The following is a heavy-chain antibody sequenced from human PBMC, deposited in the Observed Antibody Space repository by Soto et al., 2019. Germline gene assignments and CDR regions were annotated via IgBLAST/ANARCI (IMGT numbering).Heavy chain of an antibody. J-gene: IGHJ5*02. CDR3: SKANGFRLGLQGEWFGP. Sequence: ELQMVESGGGLVQPGRSLRLSCAASGFTFDDYAMHWVRQAPGKGLEWVSGIAWDSNKKHYAESVKGRFTISRDNAKNPLFLEMGELRPEDKAFYYCSKANGFRLGLQGEWFGPWGQGTLVTVSS. CDR1: GFTFDDYA. D-gene: IGHD2-8*01. CDR2: IAWDSNKK. V-gene: IGHV3-9*01.